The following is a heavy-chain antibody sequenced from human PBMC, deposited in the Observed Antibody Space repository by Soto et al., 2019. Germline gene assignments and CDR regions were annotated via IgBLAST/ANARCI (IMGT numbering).Heavy chain of an antibody. J-gene: IGHJ1*01. Sequence: LRLACASSGFTFKSFSVSCVRQAPWNVLECVASINCRGTYVYYSDSLKGRFALSSDTARNPLFLQMSRLRAEDRAVYYCARYSDVGWALPQPFGLWRQVPLVIVSS. D-gene: IGHD1-26*01. CDR2: INCRGTYV. CDR1: GFTFKSFS. V-gene: IGHV3-21*03. CDR3: ARYSDVGWALPQPFGL.